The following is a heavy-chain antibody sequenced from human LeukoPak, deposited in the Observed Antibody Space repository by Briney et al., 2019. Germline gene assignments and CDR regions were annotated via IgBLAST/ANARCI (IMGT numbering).Heavy chain of an antibody. Sequence: ASVKVSCKASGYTFTGYFMHWVRQAPGQGLEWMGGIIPIFGTANYAQKFQGRVTITTDESTSTAYMELSSLRSEDTAVYYCAGFAQDRVWNYGSGAFDIWGQGTMVTVSS. D-gene: IGHD1-7*01. V-gene: IGHV1-69*05. CDR3: AGFAQDRVWNYGSGAFDI. J-gene: IGHJ3*02. CDR2: IIPIFGTA. CDR1: GYTFTGYF.